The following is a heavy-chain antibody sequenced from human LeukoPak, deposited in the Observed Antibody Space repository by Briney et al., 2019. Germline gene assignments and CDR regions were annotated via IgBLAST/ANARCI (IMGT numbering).Heavy chain of an antibody. Sequence: SETLSLTCAVYGWSFSGYDWSWIRQPPGKGLEWIGEINGSGITNYNPALKSRVTISFDTSTNQFSLQLSSVTAADTAVYYCARVRLRSTVTIGGTGIKWFDPWGQGTLVTVSS. J-gene: IGHJ5*02. V-gene: IGHV4-34*01. CDR1: GWSFSGYD. CDR3: ARVRLRSTVTIGGTGIKWFDP. D-gene: IGHD4-17*01. CDR2: INGSGIT.